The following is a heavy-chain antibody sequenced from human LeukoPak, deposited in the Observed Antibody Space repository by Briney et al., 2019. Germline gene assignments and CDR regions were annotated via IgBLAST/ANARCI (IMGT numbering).Heavy chain of an antibody. J-gene: IGHJ3*02. V-gene: IGHV1-18*01. CDR1: GYTFTSYG. D-gene: IGHD3-10*01. Sequence: ASVKVSCKASGYTFTSYGISWVRQAPGQGLEWMGWISAYNGNTNYAQKLQGRVTMTTDTSTSTAYMELRSLRSDDTAVYYCARDLGGFGESLSVDIWGQGTMVTVSS. CDR2: ISAYNGNT. CDR3: ARDLGGFGESLSVDI.